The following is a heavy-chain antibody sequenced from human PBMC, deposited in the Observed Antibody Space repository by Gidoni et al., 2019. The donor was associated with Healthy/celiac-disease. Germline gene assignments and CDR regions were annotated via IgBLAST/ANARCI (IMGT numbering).Heavy chain of an antibody. CDR2: IISSSSYI. CDR3: GRVVYLDWLDP. CDR1: GFTFSSSS. V-gene: IGHV3-21*01. D-gene: IGHD2-15*01. Sequence: EVQLVESGGGLVKPGGSLRLSCAASGFTFSSSSMNWVRQAPGRGLERVSSIISSSSYIYYADSVKGRSTISRKNAKNSRYRKINGRRAEDTAGYYGGRVVYLDWLDPGGQEPWSPSPQ. J-gene: IGHJ5*02.